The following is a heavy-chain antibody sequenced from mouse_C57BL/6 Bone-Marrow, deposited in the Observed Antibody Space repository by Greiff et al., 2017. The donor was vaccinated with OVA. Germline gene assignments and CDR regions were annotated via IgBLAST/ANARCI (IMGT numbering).Heavy chain of an antibody. CDR2: ISDGGSYT. Sequence: EVQLQESGGGLVKPGGSLKLSCAASGFTFSSYAMSWVRQTPEKRLEWVATISDGGSYTYYPDNVKGRFTISRDNAKNNLYLQMSHLKSEDTAMYYCARGGPIYAMDYWGQGTSVTVSS. J-gene: IGHJ4*01. CDR3: ARGGPIYAMDY. V-gene: IGHV5-4*01. CDR1: GFTFSSYA.